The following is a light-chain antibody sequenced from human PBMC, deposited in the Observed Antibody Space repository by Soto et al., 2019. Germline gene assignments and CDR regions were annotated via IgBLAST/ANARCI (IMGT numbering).Light chain of an antibody. V-gene: IGKV3-15*01. CDR2: GAS. CDR3: QQYNNWPQP. Sequence: EIVMTQSPATLSVSPGERATLSCRASQSVSSNLAWYQQNPGQAPRLLIYGASTRATGIPARFSGSGSGTEFTLTISSLQSEDFAVYYCQQYNNWPQPFGQGTKVEIK. J-gene: IGKJ1*01. CDR1: QSVSSN.